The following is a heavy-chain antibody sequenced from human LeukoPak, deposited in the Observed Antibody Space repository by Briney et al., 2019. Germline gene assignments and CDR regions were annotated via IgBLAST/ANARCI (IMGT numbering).Heavy chain of an antibody. V-gene: IGHV3-30*18. D-gene: IGHD2-8*01. CDR2: ISYDGSNK. J-gene: IGHJ6*02. Sequence: GGSLRLSCAASGFTFSSYGMHWVRQAPGKGLEWVAVISYDGSNKYYADSVKGRFTISRDNSKNTLYLQMNSLRAEDTAVYYCAKDLGYCTNGVCQYYYGMDAWGQGTTVTVSS. CDR1: GFTFSSYG. CDR3: AKDLGYCTNGVCQYYYGMDA.